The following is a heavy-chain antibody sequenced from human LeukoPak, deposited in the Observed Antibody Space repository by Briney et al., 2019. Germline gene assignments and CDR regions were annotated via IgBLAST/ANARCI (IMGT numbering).Heavy chain of an antibody. Sequence: ASVKVSCKASGYTFTSYGIIWERQAPGQGLEWMGWISAYNGNTNYAQKLQGRVTMTTDTSTSTAYVELRSLRSDDTAVYYCAREYGSGTYDYWGQGTLVTVSS. D-gene: IGHD3-10*01. CDR1: GYTFTSYG. J-gene: IGHJ4*02. CDR3: AREYGSGTYDY. V-gene: IGHV1-18*01. CDR2: ISAYNGNT.